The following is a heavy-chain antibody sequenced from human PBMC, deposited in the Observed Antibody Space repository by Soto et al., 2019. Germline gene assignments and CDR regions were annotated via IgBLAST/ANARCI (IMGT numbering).Heavy chain of an antibody. D-gene: IGHD2-15*01. V-gene: IGHV4-61*01. CDR3: VRTPTSPRRFDS. Sequence: SGTLSLTCTVSGGSVSSGRYYWSWIRQPPGKGLEWIGYIYYSGLTNYSPSLKSRVAISIDTSKNQFSLILSSVTAADTAVYYCVRTPTSPRRFDSWGQGTLVTVSS. CDR1: GGSVSSGRYY. J-gene: IGHJ5*01. CDR2: IYYSGLT.